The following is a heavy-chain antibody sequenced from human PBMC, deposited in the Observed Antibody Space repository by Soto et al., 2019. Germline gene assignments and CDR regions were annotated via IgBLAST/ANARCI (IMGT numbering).Heavy chain of an antibody. V-gene: IGHV3-33*01. CDR2: IWYDGSKK. CDR1: GFTFSSFG. CDR3: ARGSTDSYPGSRIFDF. D-gene: IGHD3-10*01. Sequence: PGGSLRLSCAASGFTFSSFGMHWVRQAPGKGLEWVSLIWYDGSKKSYGDSVKGRFTISRDNSKNTLYLQMTSLTAEDSAMYYCARGSTDSYPGSRIFDFWGRGTLVTVSS. J-gene: IGHJ4*02.